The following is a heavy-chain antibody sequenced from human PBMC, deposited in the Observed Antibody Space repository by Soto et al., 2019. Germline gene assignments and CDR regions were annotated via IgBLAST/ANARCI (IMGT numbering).Heavy chain of an antibody. CDR2: IWYDGSKK. J-gene: IGHJ6*02. Sequence: QMQVVESGGGVVQPGRSLRVACAASGFSFSSHAMHWVRQAPGKGLEWVAQIWYDGSKKNYADSVKGRFTISRDNSNNMFDVQMNSLRAEDTAVYYWARDGQQLAPYTMDVWGQGTTVTVSS. CDR1: GFSFSSHA. V-gene: IGHV3-33*01. CDR3: ARDGQQLAPYTMDV. D-gene: IGHD1-1*01.